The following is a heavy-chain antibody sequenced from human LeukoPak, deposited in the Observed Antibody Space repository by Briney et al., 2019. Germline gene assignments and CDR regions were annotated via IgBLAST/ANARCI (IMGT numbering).Heavy chain of an antibody. Sequence: PSETLSLTCAVYGDPFSDYYWSWLRQPPEKGLEWIGQISHDGNTNYNPSLKSRVTLSTDTSKNQFSLRLTSVTTADTAIYYCARRRDWNDVLDPWGQGTPVTVSS. CDR3: ARRRDWNDVLDP. V-gene: IGHV4-34*01. J-gene: IGHJ5*02. CDR2: ISHDGNT. CDR1: GDPFSDYY. D-gene: IGHD1-1*01.